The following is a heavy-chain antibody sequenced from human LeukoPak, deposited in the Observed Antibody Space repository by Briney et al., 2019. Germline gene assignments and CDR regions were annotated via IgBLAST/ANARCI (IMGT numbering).Heavy chain of an antibody. Sequence: GGSLRLSCAASGFTFSSYAMHWVRQAPGKGLEWVAVISYDGSNKYYADSVKGRFTISRDNSKNTLYLQMNSLRAEDTAVYYCAKVSGRGFDYWGQGTLVTVSS. J-gene: IGHJ4*02. CDR1: GFTFSSYA. V-gene: IGHV3-30-3*01. D-gene: IGHD2-15*01. CDR3: AKVSGRGFDY. CDR2: ISYDGSNK.